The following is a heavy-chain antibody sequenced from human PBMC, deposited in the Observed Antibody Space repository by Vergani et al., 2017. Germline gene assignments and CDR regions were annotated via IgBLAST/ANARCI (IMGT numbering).Heavy chain of an antibody. CDR3: AISGGSDAFDI. J-gene: IGHJ3*02. CDR1: GGSFRGYY. Sequence: QVQLQQWGAGLLKPSETLSLTCAVYGGSFRGYYWSWIRQPPGKGLEWIGEINHSGSTNYNPSLKSRVTISVDTSKNQFSLKLSSVTAADTAVDYCAISGGSDAFDIWGQGTMVTVSS. D-gene: IGHD2-15*01. V-gene: IGHV4-34*01. CDR2: INHSGST.